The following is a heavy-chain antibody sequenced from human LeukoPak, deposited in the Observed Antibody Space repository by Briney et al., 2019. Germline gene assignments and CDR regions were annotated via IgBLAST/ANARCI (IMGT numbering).Heavy chain of an antibody. CDR3: ARHYVGYGVLEY. CDR1: GDSSTSYY. Sequence: SETLSLTCTVSGDSSTSYYWSWIRQPPGKGLEWLGYIYHSGSTEYNPSLKSRVTISLDTSKNQFSLKLSSVTAADTAVYYCARHYVGYGVLEYWGHGSLVTVSS. J-gene: IGHJ4*01. CDR2: IYHSGST. V-gene: IGHV4-59*08. D-gene: IGHD3-3*01.